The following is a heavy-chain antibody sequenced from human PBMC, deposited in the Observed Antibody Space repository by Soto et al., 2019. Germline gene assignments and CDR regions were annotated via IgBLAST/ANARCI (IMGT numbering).Heavy chain of an antibody. J-gene: IGHJ4*02. CDR1: GGSIDTNLYY. CDR3: PSPRALYDYGDYTDYYYFDY. CDR2: IYYSGTT. D-gene: IGHD4-17*01. V-gene: IGHV4-39*01. Sequence: QLQLQESGPGLVRPSETLSLTCTVSGGSIDTNLYYWSWIRQPPGRGLEWIGTIYYSGTTDYNPSLQSRVTLSVDTSKNQFSLTMSPVTAADTAVYFCPSPRALYDYGDYTDYYYFDYWGQGTLVTVSS.